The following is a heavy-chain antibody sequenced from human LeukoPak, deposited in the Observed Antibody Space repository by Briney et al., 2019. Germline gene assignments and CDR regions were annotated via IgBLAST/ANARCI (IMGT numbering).Heavy chain of an antibody. J-gene: IGHJ4*02. V-gene: IGHV3-7*01. CDR1: GFTFSSYW. CDR2: IKQDGTET. D-gene: IGHD2-2*01. CDR3: ARPDVPDY. Sequence: PGGSLRLSCAASGFTFSSYWMTWVRQAPGKGLEWVANIKQDGTETHYMDSVKGRFTISRDNAKNSLYLQMNSLRAEDTAVYFCARPDVPDYWGQGTLVTVSS.